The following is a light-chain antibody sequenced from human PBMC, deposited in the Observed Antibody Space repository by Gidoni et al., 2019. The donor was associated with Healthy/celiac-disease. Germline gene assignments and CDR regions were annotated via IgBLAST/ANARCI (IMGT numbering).Light chain of an antibody. Sequence: DTVLTHSPGTLSLSPGERATLAGRTSQRVSSSHLAWYQQTPGQAPRLLIYGSSDRATGIPDRFSGSGSGTDFTLTISSLKPEDFAVYYCQQYGSSPPWTFGQGTKVEIK. CDR2: GSS. J-gene: IGKJ1*01. CDR3: QQYGSSPPWT. CDR1: QRVSSSH. V-gene: IGKV3-20*01.